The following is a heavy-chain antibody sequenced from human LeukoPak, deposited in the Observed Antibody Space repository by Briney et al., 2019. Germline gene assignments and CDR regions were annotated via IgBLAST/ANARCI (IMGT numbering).Heavy chain of an antibody. J-gene: IGHJ4*02. V-gene: IGHV1-18*01. D-gene: IGHD3-22*01. CDR3: ARFRGWLVGSSAYYLIYFDY. CDR1: GYTFTSYC. Sequence: ASVKVSCKASGYTFTSYCMSWVRQAPGQGLEWMGWISAYNGNTNYAQKLQGRVTMTTDTSTSTAYMELRSLRSDDTAVYYCARFRGWLVGSSAYYLIYFDYWGQGTLVTVSS. CDR2: ISAYNGNT.